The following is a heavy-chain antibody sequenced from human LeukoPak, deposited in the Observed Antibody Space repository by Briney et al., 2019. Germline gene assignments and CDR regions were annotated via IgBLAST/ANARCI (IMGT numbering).Heavy chain of an antibody. CDR2: VTGDGETT. CDR1: GFTLRSYA. CDR3: AKDYLGQMVMFDV. J-gene: IGHJ3*01. Sequence: GGSLRLSCAASGFTLRSYAMSWVRQAPGKGLEWDSSVTGDGETTFYADSVKGRFSVSRDNSRNTLSLTMNSLRVEDTALYYCAKDYLGQMVMFDVWGQGTMVTVSS. D-gene: IGHD6-13*01. V-gene: IGHV3-23*01.